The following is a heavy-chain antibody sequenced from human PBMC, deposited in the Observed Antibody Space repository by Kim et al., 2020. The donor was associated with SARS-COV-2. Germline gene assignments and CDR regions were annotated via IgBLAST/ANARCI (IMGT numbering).Heavy chain of an antibody. CDR2: ISGSGGST. Sequence: GGSLRLSCAASGFTFSSYAMSWVRQAPGKGLEWVSAISGSGGSTYYADSVKGRFTISRDNSKNTLYLQMNSLRAEDTAVYYCAKDQAAWQTAGGGCFDYWGQGTLVTVSS. J-gene: IGHJ4*02. CDR3: AKDQAAWQTAGGGCFDY. V-gene: IGHV3-23*01. CDR1: GFTFSSYA. D-gene: IGHD6-13*01.